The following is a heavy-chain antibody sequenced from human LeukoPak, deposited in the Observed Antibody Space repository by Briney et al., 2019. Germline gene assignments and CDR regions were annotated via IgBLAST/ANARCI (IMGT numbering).Heavy chain of an antibody. Sequence: GGSLRLSCAASGFTFSTYCMHWVRQAPGKGPMWVSRICPDGTVTNYADSVKARFIISGDNARNTVYLQMNSLRVEDTAVYYCVRDFRSADYWGQGTPVTVSS. CDR3: VRDFRSADY. J-gene: IGHJ4*02. CDR1: GFTFSTYC. V-gene: IGHV3-74*01. CDR2: ICPDGTVT.